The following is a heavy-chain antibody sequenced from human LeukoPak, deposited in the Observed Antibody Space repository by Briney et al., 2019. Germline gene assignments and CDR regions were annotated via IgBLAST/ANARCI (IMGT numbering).Heavy chain of an antibody. Sequence: AGGSLRLSCAASGFTFSSYSLNWVRQAPGKGLEWVSSISSGSSYIYYADSVKGRFTISRDNAKNSLYLQMNSLRAEDTAVYYCARANTGTYYFYMDVWGKGTTVTVSS. CDR2: ISSGSSYI. V-gene: IGHV3-21*01. D-gene: IGHD1-1*01. J-gene: IGHJ6*03. CDR1: GFTFSSYS. CDR3: ARANTGTYYFYMDV.